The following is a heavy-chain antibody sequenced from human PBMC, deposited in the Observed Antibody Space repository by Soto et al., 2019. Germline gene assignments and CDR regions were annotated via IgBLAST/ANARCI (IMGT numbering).Heavy chain of an antibody. CDR3: ARVWGTIDY. V-gene: IGHV1-8*01. J-gene: IGHJ4*02. D-gene: IGHD3-16*01. CDR1: GYTFTNYD. Sequence: QVQLAQSGAEVKKPGASVKVSCKASGYTFTNYDINWVRQATGQGLEWMGWMNPNSGNTGSAQKFQGRITMTRDTSTGTAYMELTSLRYEDTAVYYCARVWGTIDYWGQGTLVTVSS. CDR2: MNPNSGNT.